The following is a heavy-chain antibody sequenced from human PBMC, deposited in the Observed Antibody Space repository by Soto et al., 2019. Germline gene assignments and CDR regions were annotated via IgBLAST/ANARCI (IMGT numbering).Heavy chain of an antibody. J-gene: IGHJ4*02. CDR2: ISYDGSNK. D-gene: IGHD2-15*01. CDR3: AREAYCSGGSCATFDY. Sequence: QVQLVESGGGVVQPGRSLRLSCAASGFTFSSYAMHWVPQAPGKGLEWVAVISYDGSNKYYADSVKGRFTISRDNSKNTLYLQMNSLGAEDTAVYYCAREAYCSGGSCATFDYWGQGTLVTVSS. V-gene: IGHV3-30-3*01. CDR1: GFTFSSYA.